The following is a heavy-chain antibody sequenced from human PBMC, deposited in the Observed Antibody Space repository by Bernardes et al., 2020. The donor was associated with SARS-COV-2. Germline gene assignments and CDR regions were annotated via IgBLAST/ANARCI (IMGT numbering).Heavy chain of an antibody. D-gene: IGHD4-17*01. CDR2: ITGSGGKT. J-gene: IGHJ4*02. Sequence: GGSLRLSCAASGFTFRNSAISWVRQAPGTGLEWVSSITGSGGKTYYADSVRGRFTISRDNSKNTLYLEMNSLGAEDTAVYYCAKTYGDYYYFDYWGQGTMVTVSS. CDR3: AKTYGDYYYFDY. CDR1: GFTFRNSA. V-gene: IGHV3-23*01.